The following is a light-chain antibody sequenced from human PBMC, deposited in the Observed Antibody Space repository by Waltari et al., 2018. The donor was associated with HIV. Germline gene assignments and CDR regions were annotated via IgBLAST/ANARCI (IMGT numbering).Light chain of an antibody. V-gene: IGLV1-40*01. CDR1: SSNIGAGYD. CDR2: GNH. Sequence: QSVLTQPPSVSGAPGQRVTIPCTGSSSNIGAGYDVHWYQQLPGTAPKLIIYGNHKRPSGGPARFCGSKSATSSSLAITGLQAEDGADYYCQSYDSSLSGWVFGGGTKLTVL. J-gene: IGLJ3*02. CDR3: QSYDSSLSGWV.